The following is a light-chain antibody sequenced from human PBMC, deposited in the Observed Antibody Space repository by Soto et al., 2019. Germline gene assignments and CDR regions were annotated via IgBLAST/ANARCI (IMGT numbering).Light chain of an antibody. CDR1: SRDVGAYTY. J-gene: IGLJ3*02. V-gene: IGLV2-11*01. CDR3: YSYAGSYTLV. CDR2: DDN. Sequence: ALTQPRSVSGSTGQSVTISCTGTSRDVGAYTYVSWYQQHPGKAPKLIIYDDNKRPSGVPDRFSGSKSGNTASLTISGLQADDEADYYCYSYAGSYTLVFGGGTTLTVL.